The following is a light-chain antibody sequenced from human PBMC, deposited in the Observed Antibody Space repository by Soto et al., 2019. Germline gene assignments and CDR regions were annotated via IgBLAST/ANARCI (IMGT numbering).Light chain of an antibody. V-gene: IGKV1-5*01. CDR2: DAS. CDR1: QSISAW. J-gene: IGKJ1*01. CDR3: QQYDTYLRT. Sequence: DIQMTQSPSTLSASVGDRVTITCRASQSISAWLAWYQQKPGKAPKLLIYDASNLVTGVPSRFSGSGSGTDFTFTISSLQPDDFATYYCQQYDTYLRTFGQGTKVDIK.